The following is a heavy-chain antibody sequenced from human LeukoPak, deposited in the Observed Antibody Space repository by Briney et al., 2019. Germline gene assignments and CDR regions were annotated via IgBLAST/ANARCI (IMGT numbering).Heavy chain of an antibody. CDR1: GGSISSYY. J-gene: IGHJ4*02. Sequence: SETLSLTCTVSGGSISSYYWSWIRQPPGKGLEWIGNIYYTGNTYYNASLQSRVTISIDTSKNQFSLRLNSVTAADTAMYYCAKSGGYGLIDYWGQGTLVTVSS. V-gene: IGHV4-59*04. D-gene: IGHD1-26*01. CDR3: AKSGGYGLIDY. CDR2: IYYTGNT.